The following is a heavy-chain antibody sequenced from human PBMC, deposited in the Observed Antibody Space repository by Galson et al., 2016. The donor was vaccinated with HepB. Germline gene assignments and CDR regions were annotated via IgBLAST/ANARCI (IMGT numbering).Heavy chain of an antibody. Sequence: SLRLSCAASGFTFSYHAMAWVRQAPGKGLEWVLGVDGTGDTTYYADSMRGRFTISRDNSKNTLYLQMNSLRNEDTAVYYCASALGQWLVGWYWGQGTLVTVSS. CDR3: ASALGQWLVGWY. CDR2: VDGTGDTT. J-gene: IGHJ4*02. V-gene: IGHV3-23*01. CDR1: GFTFSYHA. D-gene: IGHD6-19*01.